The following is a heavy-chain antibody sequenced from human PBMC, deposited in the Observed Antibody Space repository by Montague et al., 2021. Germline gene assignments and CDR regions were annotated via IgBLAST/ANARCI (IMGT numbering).Heavy chain of an antibody. V-gene: IGHV3-7*05. CDR3: ARDTSGVFDI. CDR2: IKQDGTLA. D-gene: IGHD2-2*01. CDR1: GFTFTDYW. J-gene: IGHJ3*02. Sequence: SLRLFCAASGFTFTDYWMTWIRQAPGKGLEWVANIKQDGTLAHYVAPVKGRFTISRDNAKNSLYLQMNSLRAEDTALYYCARDTSGVFDIWGQGTMVTVSS.